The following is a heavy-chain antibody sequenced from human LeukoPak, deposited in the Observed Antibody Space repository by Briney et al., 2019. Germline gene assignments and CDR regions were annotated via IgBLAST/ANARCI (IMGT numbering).Heavy chain of an antibody. V-gene: IGHV3-23*01. CDR2: ISGSGGST. Sequence: GGSLRLSCAASGFTFSSYAMSWVRQAPGKGLEWVSAISGSGGSTYYADSVKGRFTISRDNSKNTLYLQMNSLRAEDTAVYYCAKPSKNYGSSVLYFDYWGQGTLVTVSS. CDR3: AKPSKNYGSSVLYFDY. D-gene: IGHD3-22*01. J-gene: IGHJ4*02. CDR1: GFTFSSYA.